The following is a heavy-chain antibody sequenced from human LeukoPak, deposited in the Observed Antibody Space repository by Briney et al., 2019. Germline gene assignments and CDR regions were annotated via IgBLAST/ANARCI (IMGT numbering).Heavy chain of an antibody. CDR3: ARLDYYDSSGYSPGSVDY. Sequence: SETLSLTCTVSGGSISSSTYYWGWLRQPPGKGLEWIGSIYYSGSTYYNPSLKSRVTISVDTSKNQFSLKRSSVTAADTAVYYCARLDYYDSSGYSPGSVDYWGQGTLVTVSS. J-gene: IGHJ4*02. CDR2: IYYSGST. V-gene: IGHV4-39*01. D-gene: IGHD3-22*01. CDR1: GGSISSSTYY.